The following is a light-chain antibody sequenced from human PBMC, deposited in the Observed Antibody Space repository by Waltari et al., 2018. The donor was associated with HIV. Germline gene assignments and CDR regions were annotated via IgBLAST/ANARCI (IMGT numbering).Light chain of an antibody. J-gene: IGLJ1*01. V-gene: IGLV2-8*01. Sequence: QSALTQPPSASGSPGQSVTISCTGASSDVGAFKYVSWSQQPPGKAPKLLIYDVTKRPSGVPDRFSGSKSGNTASLTVSGLQAEDEAHYYCSSYAGSSMSYAFGTGTKVTVL. CDR2: DVT. CDR3: SSYAGSSMSYA. CDR1: SSDVGAFKY.